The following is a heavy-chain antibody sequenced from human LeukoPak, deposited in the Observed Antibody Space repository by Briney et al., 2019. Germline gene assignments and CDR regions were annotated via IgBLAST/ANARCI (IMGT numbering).Heavy chain of an antibody. CDR2: INPSGGST. D-gene: IGHD1/OR15-1a*01. CDR1: GGTFSSYA. Sequence: ASVKVSCKASGGTFSSYAISWVRQAPGQGLEWMGIINPSGGSTSYAQKFQGRVTMTRDTSTSTVYMELSSLRSEDTAVYYCAREFYRPNTDYWGQGTLVTVSS. CDR3: AREFYRPNTDY. J-gene: IGHJ4*02. V-gene: IGHV1-46*01.